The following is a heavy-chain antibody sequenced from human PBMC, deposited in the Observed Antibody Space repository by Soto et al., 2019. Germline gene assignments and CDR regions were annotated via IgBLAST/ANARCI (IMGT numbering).Heavy chain of an antibody. Sequence: GESLKISCKGSGYSFTSYWIGWVRQMPGKGLEWMGNIYPGDSDTRYSPSFQGQVTISADKSISTAYLKWSSLKASDTAMYYCATTTNIAAAGDDAVDIWGQGTRVTVSS. D-gene: IGHD6-13*01. CDR2: IYPGDSDT. V-gene: IGHV5-51*01. CDR1: GYSFTSYW. J-gene: IGHJ3*02. CDR3: ATTTNIAAAGDDAVDI.